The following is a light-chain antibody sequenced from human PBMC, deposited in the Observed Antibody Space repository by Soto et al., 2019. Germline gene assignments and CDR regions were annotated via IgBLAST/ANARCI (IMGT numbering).Light chain of an antibody. V-gene: IGKV3-15*01. CDR2: GAS. CDR3: QQYNDWPPELT. J-gene: IGKJ4*01. Sequence: EIVMTQSPATLSVSPGERATLSCRASQSVNSNLAWYQQKPGQAPRLLIYGASTRVAGIPARFSGSGSGTEFSLTISSLQSEDFAVYYCQQYNDWPPELTFGGGTEVEIK. CDR1: QSVNSN.